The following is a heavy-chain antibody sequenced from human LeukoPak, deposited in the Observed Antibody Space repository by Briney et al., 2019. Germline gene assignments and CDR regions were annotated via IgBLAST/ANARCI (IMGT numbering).Heavy chain of an antibody. V-gene: IGHV3-23*01. CDR2: ISGSGGST. Sequence: GGSLRLSCAASGFTFSSYAMSWVRQASGKGLEWVSAISGSGGSTYYADSVKGRFTISRDNSKNTLYLQMNSLRAEDTAVYYCAKAFERPGMYYFDYWGQGTLVTVSS. J-gene: IGHJ4*02. CDR3: AKAFERPGMYYFDY. CDR1: GFTFSSYA. D-gene: IGHD3-16*01.